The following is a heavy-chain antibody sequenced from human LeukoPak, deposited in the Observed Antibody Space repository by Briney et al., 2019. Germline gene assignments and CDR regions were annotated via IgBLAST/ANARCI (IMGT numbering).Heavy chain of an antibody. CDR1: GFTFSSYA. Sequence: PGGSLRLSCAASGFTFSSYAMHWVRQAPGKGLEWVSGISWSSGSIGYADSVKGRFTISRDNAKNSLYLQMNSLRAEDTALYYCAKDHSYSGWYSHFDYWGQGTLVTVSS. V-gene: IGHV3-9*01. D-gene: IGHD6-19*01. CDR2: ISWSSGSI. J-gene: IGHJ4*02. CDR3: AKDHSYSGWYSHFDY.